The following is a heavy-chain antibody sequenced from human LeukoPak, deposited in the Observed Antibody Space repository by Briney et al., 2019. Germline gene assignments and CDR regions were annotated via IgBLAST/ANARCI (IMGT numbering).Heavy chain of an antibody. D-gene: IGHD3-22*01. CDR1: GGSISSGDYS. CDR3: ARGGQYYEGFDY. CDR2: IYHSGST. J-gene: IGHJ4*02. V-gene: IGHV4-30-2*01. Sequence: SGTLSLTCAVSGGSISSGDYSWSWIRQPPGSGLECIVYIYHSGSTYYHPSLKSRVTISIDRSKNQFSLKLSSVTAADTAVYYCARGGQYYEGFDYWGQGTLVTVSS.